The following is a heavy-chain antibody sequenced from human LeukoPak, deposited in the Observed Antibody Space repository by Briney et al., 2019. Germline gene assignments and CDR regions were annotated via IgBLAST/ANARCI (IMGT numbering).Heavy chain of an antibody. CDR2: ISDSGDST. V-gene: IGHV3-23*01. CDR1: GFTFSSYV. Sequence: PGGSLRLSCAASGFTFSSYVMTWFRQAPGKGLEWVSVISDSGDSTYYADSVKGRFTISRDNSKNTTYLQMSSLRAEDTAVYYCATDPGIIIIVPWGQGTLVTVSS. CDR3: ATDPGIIIIVP. D-gene: IGHD3-22*01. J-gene: IGHJ4*02.